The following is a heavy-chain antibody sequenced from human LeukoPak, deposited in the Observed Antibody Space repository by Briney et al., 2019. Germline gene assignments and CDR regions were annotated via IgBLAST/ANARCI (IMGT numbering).Heavy chain of an antibody. Sequence: GRSLRLSCAASGFTFSSYGMHWVRQAPGKGLEWVAVISYDGSNKYYADSVTGRFTISRDNSKNTLYLQMDSLRVEDTAVYYCAKNLGTTVPYQRPFDYWGQGTLVTVSS. CDR2: ISYDGSNK. V-gene: IGHV3-30*18. CDR3: AKNLGTTVPYQRPFDY. CDR1: GFTFSSYG. J-gene: IGHJ4*02. D-gene: IGHD4-17*01.